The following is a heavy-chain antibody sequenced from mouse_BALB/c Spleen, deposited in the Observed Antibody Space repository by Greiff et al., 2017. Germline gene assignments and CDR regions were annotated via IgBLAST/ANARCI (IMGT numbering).Heavy chain of an antibody. J-gene: IGHJ2*01. CDR2: IRNKANGYTT. Sequence: EVMLVESGGGLVQPGGSLRLSCATSGFTFTDYYMSWVRQPPGKALEWLGFIRNKANGYTTEYSASVKGRFTISRDNSQSILYLQMNTLRAEDSATYYCARGHYYGPLFDYWGQGTTLTVSS. CDR3: ARGHYYGPLFDY. D-gene: IGHD1-2*01. V-gene: IGHV7-3*02. CDR1: GFTFTDYY.